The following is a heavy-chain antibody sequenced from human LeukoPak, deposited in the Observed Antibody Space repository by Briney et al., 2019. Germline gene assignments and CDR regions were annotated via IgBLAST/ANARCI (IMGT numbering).Heavy chain of an antibody. D-gene: IGHD5-18*01. CDR3: ARVRSGYSYGFDY. V-gene: IGHV3-21*01. CDR1: GFTFSSYS. Sequence: GGSLRLSRAASGFTFSSYSMNWVRQAPGKGLEWVSSISSSSSYIYYADSVKGRFTISRDNAKNSLYLQMNSLRAEDTAVYYCARVRSGYSYGFDYWGQGTLVTVSS. J-gene: IGHJ4*02. CDR2: ISSSSSYI.